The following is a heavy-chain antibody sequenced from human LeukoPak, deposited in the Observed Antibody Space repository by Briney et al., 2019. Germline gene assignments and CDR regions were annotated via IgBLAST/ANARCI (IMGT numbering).Heavy chain of an antibody. V-gene: IGHV4-34*01. CDR3: AGARFARFDY. Sequence: PSETLSLTCAVYGGSFSGYYWSWIRQPPGKGLEWIGEINHSGSTNYNPSLKRRVTISVDTSKNQFSLKLSSVTAADTAVYYCAGARFARFDYWGQGTLVTVSS. CDR1: GGSFSGYY. D-gene: IGHD3-16*01. J-gene: IGHJ4*02. CDR2: INHSGST.